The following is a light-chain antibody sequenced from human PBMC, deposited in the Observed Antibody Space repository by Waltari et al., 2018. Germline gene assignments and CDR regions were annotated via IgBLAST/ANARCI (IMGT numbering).Light chain of an antibody. CDR2: YDS. CDR1: HLGGES. V-gene: IGLV3-21*04. Sequence: SYELTHPPSVSVAPGKTARIPCGGDHLGGESGTWYPQKPGQAPVLVLNYDSDRPSGTPERFSGSKSGNTATLTIGRVEAGDEADYYCQVWDTLSDHVLFGGGTKLTVL. J-gene: IGLJ2*01. CDR3: QVWDTLSDHVL.